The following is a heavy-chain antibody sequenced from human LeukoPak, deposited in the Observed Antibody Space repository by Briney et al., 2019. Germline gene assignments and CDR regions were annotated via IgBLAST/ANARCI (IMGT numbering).Heavy chain of an antibody. J-gene: IGHJ4*02. Sequence: GGSLRLSCAASGFTFSRYSMNWVRQAPGKGLEWVSSISISSNYIYYTDSVKGRCTISRDNGKNSLYLQMNSLRAEDTAVYYCARVYSSINYWGQGTLVTVSS. D-gene: IGHD6-13*01. CDR3: ARVYSSINY. V-gene: IGHV3-21*01. CDR1: GFTFSRYS. CDR2: ISISSNYI.